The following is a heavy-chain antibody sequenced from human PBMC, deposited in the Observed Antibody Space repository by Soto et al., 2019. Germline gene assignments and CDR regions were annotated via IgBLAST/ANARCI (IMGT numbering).Heavy chain of an antibody. Sequence: QVQLQESGPGLVKPSETLSLTCTVSGGAISDYYWSWIRQPPGEGLEWIGHIYNTWRPTYSPSLKSRGTISVDKSKNQFSLNLNSVTAADTAVYFCARFLRSGSHWSAFDIWGQGTKVTVSP. V-gene: IGHV4-59*01. J-gene: IGHJ3*02. CDR2: IYNTWRP. CDR3: ARFLRSGSHWSAFDI. CDR1: GGAISDYY. D-gene: IGHD3-3*01.